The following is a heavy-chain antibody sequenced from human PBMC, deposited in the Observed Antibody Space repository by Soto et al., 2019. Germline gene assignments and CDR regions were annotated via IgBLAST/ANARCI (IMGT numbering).Heavy chain of an antibody. CDR1: GFTFSSYA. CDR2: ISGSGGST. CDR3: AKGTGDLTRSYYFDY. Sequence: GGSLRLSCAASGFTFSSYAMSWVRQAPGKGLEWVSAISGSGGSTYYADSVKGRFTISRDNSKNTLYLQMSSLRAEDTAAYYCAKGTGDLTRSYYFDYWGQGTLVTVSS. J-gene: IGHJ4*02. V-gene: IGHV3-23*01. D-gene: IGHD7-27*01.